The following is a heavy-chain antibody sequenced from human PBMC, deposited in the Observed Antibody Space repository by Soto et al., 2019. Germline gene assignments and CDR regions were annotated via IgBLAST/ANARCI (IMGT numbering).Heavy chain of an antibody. D-gene: IGHD2-15*01. J-gene: IGHJ6*02. CDR1: GGSIRSYH. CDR2: IYSSGST. Sequence: PSATLSLTCNVFGGSIRSYHWSWIPPPPVKVLEWIVYIYSSGSTNYNPSLKSRVTISVDTSKNQFSLKLSSVTAADTAVYYCARHSGGDYYNGMDVWGQGTTVTVSS. V-gene: IGHV4-59*08. CDR3: ARHSGGDYYNGMDV.